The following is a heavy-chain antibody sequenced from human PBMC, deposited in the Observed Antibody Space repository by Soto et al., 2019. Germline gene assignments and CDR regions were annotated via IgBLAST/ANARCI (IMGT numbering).Heavy chain of an antibody. CDR3: ATAHNSGWYFFDY. D-gene: IGHD6-19*01. Sequence: SVKVSCKASGGSFSTLGINWVRQAPGQGLEWMGGITPLFGKARYAETSQGRVTITADTSTGTAYMEVSSLRSDDTAVFYCATAHNSGWYFFDYWGPGTLVTVSS. CDR2: ITPLFGKA. J-gene: IGHJ4*02. V-gene: IGHV1-69*06. CDR1: GGSFSTLG.